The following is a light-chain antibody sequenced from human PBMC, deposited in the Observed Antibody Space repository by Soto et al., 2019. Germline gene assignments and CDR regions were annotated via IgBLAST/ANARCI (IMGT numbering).Light chain of an antibody. CDR1: QTIGRY. J-gene: IGKJ5*01. Sequence: DIPMTQSPSSLSASVGDRVSITCRASQTIGRYLNWFQQKPGEAPNLLIYTISTLQSGVASWFRGSGSGTDFPLTISHLQPEDFVSYYCQQGYDNSPTFGQGTRVEI. CDR2: TIS. V-gene: IGKV1-39*01. CDR3: QQGYDNSPT.